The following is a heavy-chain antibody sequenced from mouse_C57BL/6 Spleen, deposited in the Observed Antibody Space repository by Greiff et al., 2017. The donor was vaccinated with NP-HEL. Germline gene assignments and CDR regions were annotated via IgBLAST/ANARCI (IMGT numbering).Heavy chain of an antibody. D-gene: IGHD2-3*01. CDR1: GYTFTSYG. V-gene: IGHV1-81*01. Sequence: QVQLKQSGAELARPGASVKLSCKASGYTFTSYGISWVKQRTGQGLEWIGEIYPRSGNTYYNEKFKGKATLTADKSSSTAYMELRSLTSEDSAVYFCARDNDGNYVRYFDYWGQGTTLTVSS. CDR3: ARDNDGNYVRYFDY. CDR2: IYPRSGNT. J-gene: IGHJ2*01.